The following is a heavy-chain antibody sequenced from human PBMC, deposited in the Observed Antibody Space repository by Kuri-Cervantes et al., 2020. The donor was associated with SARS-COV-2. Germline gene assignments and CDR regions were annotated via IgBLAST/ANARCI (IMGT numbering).Heavy chain of an antibody. J-gene: IGHJ3*02. Sequence: SETLSPTCSVSGDSLNSHYVSWIRQPPGKVLEWIGYIYYGGNTTYNPSLKTRVTISGDTSKNQFSLEVRSVTAADTAVYYCARDAGSIAVAGHAPWAFDIWGQGTMVTVSS. CDR3: ARDAGSIAVAGHAPWAFDI. CDR2: IYYGGNT. D-gene: IGHD6-19*01. CDR1: GDSLNSHY. V-gene: IGHV4-59*11.